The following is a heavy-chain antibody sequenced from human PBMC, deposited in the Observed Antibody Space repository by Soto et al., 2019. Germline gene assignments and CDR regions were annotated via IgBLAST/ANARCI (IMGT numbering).Heavy chain of an antibody. CDR2: INPNSGGT. CDR1: GYTFTGYY. J-gene: IGHJ6*02. CDR3: AREEFDYSSSMGYYYGMDV. V-gene: IGHV1-2*02. D-gene: IGHD6-6*01. Sequence: GASVKVSCKASGYTFTGYYMHWVRQAPGQGLEWMGWINPNSGGTNYAQKFQGRVTMTRDTSISTAYMELSRLRSEDTAVYYCAREEFDYSSSMGYYYGMDVWGQGTTVTVSS.